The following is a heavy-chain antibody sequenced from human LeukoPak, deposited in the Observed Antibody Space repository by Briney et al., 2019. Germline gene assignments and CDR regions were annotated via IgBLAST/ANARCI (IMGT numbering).Heavy chain of an antibody. Sequence: GGSLRLSCAASGFTFRDYWMTWVRQAPGKGLEWVASINPDGIKRYSADSVKGRFTISRDNARNSLYLQMDSLRVEDTAFYYCARDLAFSRLDYWGQGVLVTVSS. CDR3: ARDLAFSRLDY. CDR1: GFTFRDYW. J-gene: IGHJ4*02. D-gene: IGHD2/OR15-2a*01. CDR2: INPDGIKR. V-gene: IGHV3-7*01.